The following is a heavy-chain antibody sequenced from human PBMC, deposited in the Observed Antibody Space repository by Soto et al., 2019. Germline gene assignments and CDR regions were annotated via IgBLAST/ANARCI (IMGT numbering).Heavy chain of an antibody. D-gene: IGHD2-8*01. V-gene: IGHV3-53*01. CDR1: GFTVSSNY. CDR2: IYSGGST. CDR3: ARGCRWGGDAFDI. J-gene: IGHJ3*02. Sequence: GSLRLSCAASGFTVSSNYMSWVRQAPGKGLEWVSVIYSGGSTYYADSVKGRFTISRDNSKNTLYLQMNSLRAEDTAVYYCARGCRWGGDAFDIWGQGTMVTVSS.